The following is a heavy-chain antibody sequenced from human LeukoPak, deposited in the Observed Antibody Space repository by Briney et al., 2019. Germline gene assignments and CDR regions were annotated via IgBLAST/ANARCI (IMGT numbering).Heavy chain of an antibody. V-gene: IGHV3-30-3*01. CDR1: GFTFTNYA. J-gene: IGHJ3*02. D-gene: IGHD3-22*01. CDR2: ISSDGNNK. CDR3: ASAMYYYDSSGHYAFDI. Sequence: GGPLRLSCAASGFTFTNYAMHWVRQAPGKGLEWVTVISSDGNNKYYADSVKGRFTISRDNSKNTLYLQMNSLRAEDTAVYYCASAMYYYDSSGHYAFDIWGQGTMVTVSS.